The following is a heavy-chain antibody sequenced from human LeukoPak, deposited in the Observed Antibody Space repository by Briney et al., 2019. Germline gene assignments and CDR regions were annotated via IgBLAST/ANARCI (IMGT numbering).Heavy chain of an antibody. CDR2: ISSSGGTI. CDR1: GFTFSSYE. Sequence: GGSLRLSCAASGFTFSSYEMHWARQAPGKGLEWVSYISSSGGTIYYADSVKGRFTISRDNAKNSLYLQMNSLRAEDTAIYFCARDGRSCSGGSCYPHWGQGTLVAVSS. V-gene: IGHV3-48*03. D-gene: IGHD2-15*01. J-gene: IGHJ4*02. CDR3: ARDGRSCSGGSCYPH.